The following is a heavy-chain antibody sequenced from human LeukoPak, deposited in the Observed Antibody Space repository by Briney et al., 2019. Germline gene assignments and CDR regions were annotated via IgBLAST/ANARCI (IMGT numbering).Heavy chain of an antibody. CDR1: GFTFSIYW. CDR2: IKQDGSEK. Sequence: GGSLRLSCAASGFTFSIYWMSLVRQAPGKGLEWVANIKQDGSEKYYVDSVKGRFTISRDNAKNSLYLQMNSLRAEDTAVYYCARAPYCIGGSCRFDYWGQGTLVTVSS. V-gene: IGHV3-7*03. CDR3: ARAPYCIGGSCRFDY. J-gene: IGHJ4*02. D-gene: IGHD2-15*01.